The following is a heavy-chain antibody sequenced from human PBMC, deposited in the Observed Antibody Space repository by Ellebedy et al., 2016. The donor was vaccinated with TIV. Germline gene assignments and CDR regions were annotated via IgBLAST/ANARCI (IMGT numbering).Heavy chain of an antibody. V-gene: IGHV3-30-3*01. J-gene: IGHJ4*02. CDR2: ISYDGSNK. Sequence: GGSLRLSXAASGFTFSSYAMHWVRQAPGKGLEWVAVISYDGSNKYYADSVKGRFTISRDNSKNTLYLQMNSLRAEGTAVYYCARESGWLRTFDYWGQGTLVTVSS. D-gene: IGHD5-12*01. CDR3: ARESGWLRTFDY. CDR1: GFTFSSYA.